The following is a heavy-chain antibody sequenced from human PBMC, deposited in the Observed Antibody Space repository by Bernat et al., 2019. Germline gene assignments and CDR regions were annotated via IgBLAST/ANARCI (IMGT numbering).Heavy chain of an antibody. J-gene: IGHJ4*02. D-gene: IGHD5-12*01. V-gene: IGHV3-15*01. Sequence: EVQLVESGGGLVKPGGSLRLSCAASGFTFSNAWMSWVRQAPGKGLEWVGRIKSKTDGGTTDYAAPVKGRFTISRDDSKNTLYLQMNSLKTEDTAVYYCTTRGYSGYVLFDYWGQGTLVTVSS. CDR3: TTRGYSGYVLFDY. CDR1: GFTFSNAW. CDR2: IKSKTDGGTT.